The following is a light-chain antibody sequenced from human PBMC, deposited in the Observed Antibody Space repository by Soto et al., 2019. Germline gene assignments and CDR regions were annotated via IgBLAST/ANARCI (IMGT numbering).Light chain of an antibody. CDR1: QSGSSSF. Sequence: EIVLTQSPGTLTLSPGERATLSCRASQSGSSSFLAWYQQKPGQAPRLLIYGASNRATGIPDRFSSSGSGTDFTLTISRLEPEDFAVYYCQQYGSSPWTFGQGTKVEIK. J-gene: IGKJ1*01. CDR2: GAS. V-gene: IGKV3-20*01. CDR3: QQYGSSPWT.